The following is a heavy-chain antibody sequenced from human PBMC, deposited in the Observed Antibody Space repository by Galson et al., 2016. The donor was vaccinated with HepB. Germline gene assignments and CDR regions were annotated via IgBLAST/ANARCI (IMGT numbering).Heavy chain of an antibody. CDR2: IYPGDSDT. CDR1: GYSFTSYW. V-gene: IGHV5-51*01. CDR3: AGRDRGYGRSFDV. J-gene: IGHJ3*01. Sequence: QSGAEVKKPGQSLKISCKGSGYSFTSYWIGWVRQMPGKGLEWMGIIYPGDSDTRYSPSFQGQVTISADKSVSPASLQWSSLKASDTAMYYCAGRDRGYGRSFDVWGRGTMVTVSS. D-gene: IGHD6-13*01.